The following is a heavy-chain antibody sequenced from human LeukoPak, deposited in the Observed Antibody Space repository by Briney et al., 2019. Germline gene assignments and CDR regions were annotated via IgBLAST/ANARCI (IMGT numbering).Heavy chain of an antibody. Sequence: ASVKVSCKASGYTFTGYYMHWVRQAPGQGLEWMGRINPNSGGTNYAQKFQGRVTMTRDTSISTAYMELSRLRSDDMAVYYCARGQWGSSNYYYYYMDVWGKGTTVTVSS. J-gene: IGHJ6*03. D-gene: IGHD6-6*01. CDR3: ARGQWGSSNYYYYYMDV. CDR1: GYTFTGYY. CDR2: INPNSGGT. V-gene: IGHV1-2*06.